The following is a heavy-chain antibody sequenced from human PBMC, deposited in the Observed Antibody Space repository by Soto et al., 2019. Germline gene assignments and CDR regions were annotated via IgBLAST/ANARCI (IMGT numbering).Heavy chain of an antibody. CDR3: AAVPVLRFLKWLPAYFDY. Sequence: VKVSCKTSGFMFTSSAVQWVRQARGQRLEWIGWLVVGSGNTRYAQHFQERVTLTRDMSTGTAYMELSSLRSEDTAVYYCAAVPVLRFLKWLPAYFDYWGQGTLVTVSS. CDR2: LVVGSGNT. D-gene: IGHD3-3*01. CDR1: GFMFTSSA. V-gene: IGHV1-58*01. J-gene: IGHJ4*02.